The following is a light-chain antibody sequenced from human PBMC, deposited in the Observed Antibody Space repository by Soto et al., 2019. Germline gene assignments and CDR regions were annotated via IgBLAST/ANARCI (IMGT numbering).Light chain of an antibody. V-gene: IGKV3-15*01. J-gene: IGKJ5*01. CDR3: QQYNDWPPIT. CDR2: YAS. CDR1: QSVGNN. Sequence: EIMMTQSPAPLSVSPGERATLSCRASQSVGNNVAWYQQKPGQVPRLPIYYASTRATGIPARFSGSGSGTEFTLTISSLQSEDFALYYCQQYNDWPPITFGQGTRLEIK.